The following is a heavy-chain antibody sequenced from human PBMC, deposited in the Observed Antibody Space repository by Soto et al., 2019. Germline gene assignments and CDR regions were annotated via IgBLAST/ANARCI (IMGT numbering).Heavy chain of an antibody. CDR3: AKQQGPGTPYYYVMDV. D-gene: IGHD1-1*01. CDR2: IRSSGDRT. CDR1: GFTFSSYA. Sequence: PGGSLRLSCAASGFTFSSYAMCWVRQAPGKGLEWVSVIRSSGDRTYYADSVKGRFTISRDNSKNTLYMQMNSLRAEDTAVYYCAKQQGPGTPYYYVMDVWGQGTTVTVSS. J-gene: IGHJ6*02. V-gene: IGHV3-23*01.